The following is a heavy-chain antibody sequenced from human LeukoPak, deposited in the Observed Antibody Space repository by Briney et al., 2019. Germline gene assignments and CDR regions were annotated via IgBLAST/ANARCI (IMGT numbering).Heavy chain of an antibody. CDR3: ARQSTGSYYSPIDY. CDR2: VSTYNGNT. CDR1: GYTFTSYG. D-gene: IGHD1-26*01. J-gene: IGHJ4*02. Sequence: GASVKVSCKASGYTFTSYGIGWVRQAPGQGLEWMGWVSTYNGNTKYAQNLQGRVTTTTDTSTSTAYMELRSLRSDDTAMYYCARQSTGSYYSPIDYWGQGTLVTVSS. V-gene: IGHV1-18*01.